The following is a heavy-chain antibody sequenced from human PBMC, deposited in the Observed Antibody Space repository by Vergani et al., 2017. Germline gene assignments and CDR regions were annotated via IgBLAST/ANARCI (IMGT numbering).Heavy chain of an antibody. CDR1: GFTFSSYE. J-gene: IGHJ4*02. Sequence: EVQLVESGGGLVQPGGSLRLSCAASGFTFSSYEMNWVRQAPGKGLEWVSYISSSGSTINYADSVKGRFTISRDNAKNSLYLQMNSLRAEDTAVYYCARESDFWSGRGWFDYWGQGTLVTVSS. D-gene: IGHD3-3*01. V-gene: IGHV3-48*03. CDR2: ISSSGSTI. CDR3: ARESDFWSGRGWFDY.